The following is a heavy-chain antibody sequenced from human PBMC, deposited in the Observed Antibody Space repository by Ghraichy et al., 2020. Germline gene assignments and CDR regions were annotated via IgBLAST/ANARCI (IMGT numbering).Heavy chain of an antibody. J-gene: IGHJ3*02. V-gene: IGHV3-66*02. CDR1: GFTVSSNY. Sequence: GESLNISCAASGFTVSSNYMSWVRQAPGKGLEWISVIYSGGSTYYADSVKGRFTISRDNSKNTLYLQMNSLRAEETAVYYCARDRWFGEPQDAFDIWGQGTMVTVSS. D-gene: IGHD3-10*01. CDR2: IYSGGST. CDR3: ARDRWFGEPQDAFDI.